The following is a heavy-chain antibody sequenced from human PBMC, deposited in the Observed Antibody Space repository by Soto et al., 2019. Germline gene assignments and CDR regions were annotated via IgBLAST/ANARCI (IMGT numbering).Heavy chain of an antibody. CDR2: IYSGESK. CDR1: GFTFSSYS. Sequence: GGSLRLSCAASGFTFSSYSMSWVRQAPGKGLEWVSVIYSGESKLYADSVKGRFTISRDNSKNTLYLQMNSLRAEDTAVYYCAKDQTPGGYYDFWSGYFPVGGMDVWGQGTTVTVSS. D-gene: IGHD3-3*01. J-gene: IGHJ6*02. V-gene: IGHV3-23*01. CDR3: AKDQTPGGYYDFWSGYFPVGGMDV.